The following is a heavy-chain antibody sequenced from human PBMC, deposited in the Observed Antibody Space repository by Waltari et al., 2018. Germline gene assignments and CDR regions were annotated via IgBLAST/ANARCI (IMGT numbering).Heavy chain of an antibody. V-gene: IGHV4-59*01. J-gene: IGHJ5*02. CDR2: LYDTDNT. Sequence: QVQLQESGPGLVKPSATLSLTCSVFGASMRTGSWHWIRQPPGKGLEWIGCLYDTDNTNYRPSIKGRVTMSVDTSNNEFSLTLSSVTAADTARYYCARDRARGPGFSSQLDTWGLGTLVIVSS. D-gene: IGHD6-13*01. CDR3: ARDRARGPGFSSQLDT. CDR1: GASMRTGS.